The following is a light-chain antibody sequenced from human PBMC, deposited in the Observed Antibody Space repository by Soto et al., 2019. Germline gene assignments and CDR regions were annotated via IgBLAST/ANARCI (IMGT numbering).Light chain of an antibody. CDR1: QSISSY. J-gene: IGKJ5*01. CDR2: ATS. CDR3: QQRSNWPPIT. V-gene: IGKV1-39*01. Sequence: DIQMTQSPSSLSASVGDRVTITCRAGQSISSYLNWYQQKPGKVPKLLIYATSTLQSGVPSRFSGSGSGTDFTLTISRLEPGDFAVYYCQQRSNWPPITFGQGTRLET.